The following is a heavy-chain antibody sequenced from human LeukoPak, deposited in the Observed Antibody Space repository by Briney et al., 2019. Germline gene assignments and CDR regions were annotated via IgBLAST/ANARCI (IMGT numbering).Heavy chain of an antibody. D-gene: IGHD3-16*02. CDR1: GFTFSSYS. CDR3: ARDGVISFPTTLPGPAFDI. J-gene: IGHJ3*02. V-gene: IGHV3-21*01. CDR2: ISSSSSYI. Sequence: KPGGSLRLSCAASGFTFSSYSMNWVRQAPGKGLEWVSSISSSSSYIYYADSVKGRFTISRDNAKNSLYLQMNSLRAEDTAVYYCARDGVISFPTTLPGPAFDIWGQGTMVTVSS.